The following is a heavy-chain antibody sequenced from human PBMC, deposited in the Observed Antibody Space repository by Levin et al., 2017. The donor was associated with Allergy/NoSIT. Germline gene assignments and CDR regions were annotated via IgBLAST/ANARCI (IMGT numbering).Heavy chain of an antibody. Sequence: TGESLKISCAASGFAFSAYAMNWVRRAPGRGLEWLAVISYDGANKYYANSVQGRFTISRDDSKSTLYLQMDILRAEDTAVYYCASHLFDFWGQGTLVTVSS. CDR1: GFAFSAYA. V-gene: IGHV3-30-3*01. CDR2: ISYDGANK. J-gene: IGHJ4*02. CDR3: ASHLFDF.